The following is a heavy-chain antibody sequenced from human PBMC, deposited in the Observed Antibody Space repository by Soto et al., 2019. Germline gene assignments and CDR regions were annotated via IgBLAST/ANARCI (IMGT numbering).Heavy chain of an antibody. CDR1: GFTFSSYA. CDR2: ISGSGGST. CDR3: AKDWGPASMVRGVNVPTNFDY. J-gene: IGHJ4*02. Sequence: GGSLRLSCAASGFTFSSYAMSWVRQAPGKGLEWVSAISGSGGSTYYADSVKGRFTISRDNSKNTLYLQMNSLRAEDTAVYYCAKDWGPASMVRGVNVPTNFDYWGQGTLVTVSS. V-gene: IGHV3-23*01. D-gene: IGHD3-10*01.